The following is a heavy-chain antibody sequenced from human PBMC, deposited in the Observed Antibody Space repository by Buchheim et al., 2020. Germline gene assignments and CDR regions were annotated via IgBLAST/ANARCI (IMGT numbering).Heavy chain of an antibody. D-gene: IGHD6-19*01. Sequence: EVQLVESGGGLVQPGGSLRLSCAASGFTFSSYSMNWVRQAPGKGLEWVSYISSSSSTIYYADSVKGRFTISRDNAKKSLYLQMNSLRAEDTAVYYCARDPDSIAVAGLDYWGQGTL. CDR1: GFTFSSYS. CDR3: ARDPDSIAVAGLDY. CDR2: ISSSSSTI. V-gene: IGHV3-48*01. J-gene: IGHJ4*02.